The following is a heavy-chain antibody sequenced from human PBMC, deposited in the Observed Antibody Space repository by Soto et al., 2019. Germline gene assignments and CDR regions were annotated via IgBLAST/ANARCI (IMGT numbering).Heavy chain of an antibody. CDR1: GYTFTDYY. CDR2: ISPKSGDT. V-gene: IGHV1-2*02. J-gene: IGHJ6*02. Sequence: ASVKVSCKASGYTFTDYYLHWVRQAPGQGLQWMGWISPKSGDTKYAQNLQGRVTMTRDTSIGATYMELSSLTSDDTAVYYCAKLAYYHYAMDVWAKGPRSPSP. CDR3: AKLAYYHYAMDV.